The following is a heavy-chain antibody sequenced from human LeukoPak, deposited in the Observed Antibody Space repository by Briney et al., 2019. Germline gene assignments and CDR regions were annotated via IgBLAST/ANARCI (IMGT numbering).Heavy chain of an antibody. D-gene: IGHD2-2*01. V-gene: IGHV3-11*06. CDR2: ISSSSSYT. J-gene: IGHJ4*02. CDR1: GFTFSDYY. Sequence: KPGGSLRLSCAASGFTFSDYYMSWIRQAPGKGLEWVSYISSSSSYTNYADSVKGRFTISRDNAKNSLYLQMNSLRAEDTAVYYCARDRGNRCSSTSCYAADYWGQGTLVTVSS. CDR3: ARDRGNRCSSTSCYAADY.